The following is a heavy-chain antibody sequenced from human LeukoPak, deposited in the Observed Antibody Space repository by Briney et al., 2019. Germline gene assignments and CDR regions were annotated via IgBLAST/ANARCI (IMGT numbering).Heavy chain of an antibody. CDR2: INSDGSST. CDR3: AKGRSSSGWYYGA. J-gene: IGHJ4*02. Sequence: GGSLRLSCAASGFTFSSYWMHWVRHAPGKGLVWVSRINSDGSSTSYADSVKGRFTISRDNSKNTLYLQMNSLRAEDTAVYYCAKGRSSSGWYYGAWGQGTLVTVSS. CDR1: GFTFSSYW. V-gene: IGHV3-74*01. D-gene: IGHD6-19*01.